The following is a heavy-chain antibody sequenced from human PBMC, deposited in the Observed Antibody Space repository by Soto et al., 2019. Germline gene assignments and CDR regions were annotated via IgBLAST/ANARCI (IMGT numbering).Heavy chain of an antibody. CDR3: ARRDYGGNSGGAVDY. CDR1: GYSFTSYW. Sequence: PGESLKICCKGSGYSFTSYWIGWVRQMPGKGLEWMGIIYPGDSDTRYSPSFQGQVTISADKSISTAYLQWSSLKASDTAMYYCARRDYGGNSGGAVDYWGQRTLVTVSS. CDR2: IYPGDSDT. J-gene: IGHJ4*02. D-gene: IGHD4-17*01. V-gene: IGHV5-51*01.